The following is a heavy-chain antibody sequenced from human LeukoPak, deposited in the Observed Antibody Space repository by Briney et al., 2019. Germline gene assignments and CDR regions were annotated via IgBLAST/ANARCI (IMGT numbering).Heavy chain of an antibody. D-gene: IGHD1-26*01. CDR3: ARVRLLVGATKVGDYYYMDV. J-gene: IGHJ6*03. CDR2: ISTSSSYI. Sequence: GGSQRLSCAASGFTFSSYSMNWVRQAPGKGLEWVPSISTSSSYIYYADSVKGRFTISRDNAKNSLYLQMNSLRAEDTAVYYCARVRLLVGATKVGDYYYMDVWGKGTTVTVSS. CDR1: GFTFSSYS. V-gene: IGHV3-21*01.